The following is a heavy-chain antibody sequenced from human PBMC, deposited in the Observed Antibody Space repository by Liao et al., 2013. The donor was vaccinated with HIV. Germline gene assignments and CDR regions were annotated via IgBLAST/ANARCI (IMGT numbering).Heavy chain of an antibody. CDR1: SDSISSRNHY. J-gene: IGHJ5*02. CDR2: IYYNGRA. Sequence: QVHLQESGPGLVKPSETLSLICSVSSDSISSRNHYWAWIRQPPGKVLEWIGSIYYNGRADYNPSLSSRVTMSIDTSKRQFSLKLTSVTAADTAVYYCARDIPDFMGAKYNWFDPWGQGTLVTVSS. CDR3: ARDIPDFMGAKYNWFDP. D-gene: IGHD1-26*01. V-gene: IGHV4-39*07.